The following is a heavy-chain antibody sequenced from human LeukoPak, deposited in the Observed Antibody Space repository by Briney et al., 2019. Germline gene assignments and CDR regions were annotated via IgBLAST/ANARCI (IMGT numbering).Heavy chain of an antibody. V-gene: IGHV3-64D*06. CDR3: VKERDAYYDY. CDR1: GFTFSNYP. D-gene: IGHD2-2*01. CDR2: ISSNGGST. Sequence: GGSLRLSCSASGFTFSNYPMHWVRQAPGKGLEYVSAISSNGGSTYNADSAKGRFIISRDNSKNTLYLQMGSLRAEDTAVYYCVKERDAYYDYWGQGTLVTVSS. J-gene: IGHJ4*02.